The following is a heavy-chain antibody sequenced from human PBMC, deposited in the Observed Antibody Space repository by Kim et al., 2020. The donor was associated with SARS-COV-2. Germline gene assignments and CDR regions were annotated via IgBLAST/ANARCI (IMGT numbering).Heavy chain of an antibody. D-gene: IGHD1-7*01. Sequence: GGSLRLSCAASGFTFSSYSMNWVRQAPGKGLEWVSSISSSSSYIYYADSVKGRFTISRDNAKNSLYLQMNSLRAEDTAVYYCARDLPTKPGTTYFDYWGQGTLVTVSS. CDR2: ISSSSSYI. CDR3: ARDLPTKPGTTYFDY. CDR1: GFTFSSYS. V-gene: IGHV3-21*01. J-gene: IGHJ4*02.